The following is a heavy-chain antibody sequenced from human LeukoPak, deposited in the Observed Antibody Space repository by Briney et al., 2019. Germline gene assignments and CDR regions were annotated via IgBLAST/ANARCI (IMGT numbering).Heavy chain of an antibody. J-gene: IGHJ5*02. D-gene: IGHD1-26*01. Sequence: GGSLRLSCAASGFTFSTYAMNWVRQAPAKGLEWVSTIGGGGPTTDYADSVKDRFTISRDNSKNTLYLQMNSLRAEDTALYYCAKDAPGTRGFDPWGQGTLVTVSS. V-gene: IGHV3-23*01. CDR2: IGGGGPTT. CDR3: AKDAPGTRGFDP. CDR1: GFTFSTYA.